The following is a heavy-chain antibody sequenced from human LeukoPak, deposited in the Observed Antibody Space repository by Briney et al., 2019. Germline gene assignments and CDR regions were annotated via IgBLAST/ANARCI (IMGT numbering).Heavy chain of an antibody. V-gene: IGHV4-30-4*01. J-gene: IGHJ4*02. CDR3: ARVEGQLWFDY. CDR1: GGSISSGGYY. CDR2: IYYSGST. Sequence: SQTLSLTCTVSGGSISSGGYYWTCLRQPPGKDLEWVGYIYYSGSTYYNPSLKRRVTISVDTSKNQYSLKLSSVPAADTAVYYCARVEGQLWFDYWGQGTLVTVAS. D-gene: IGHD3-10*01.